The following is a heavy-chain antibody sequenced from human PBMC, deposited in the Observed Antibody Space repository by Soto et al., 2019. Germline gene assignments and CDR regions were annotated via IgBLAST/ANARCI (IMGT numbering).Heavy chain of an antibody. CDR1: KYPFSSYD. CDR3: ARETYSSGEKAFDI. Sequence: QVQLVQSGAEVKKPGASVKVSCKTSKYPFSSYDLHWVRQATGQGLEWMGWINPNSGNTAYAQKFQGRVTMTRNTSIRTAYLELSSLRSEDTAVYYCARETYSSGEKAFDIWGQGTTVIVSS. D-gene: IGHD6-19*01. J-gene: IGHJ3*02. V-gene: IGHV1-8*01. CDR2: INPNSGNT.